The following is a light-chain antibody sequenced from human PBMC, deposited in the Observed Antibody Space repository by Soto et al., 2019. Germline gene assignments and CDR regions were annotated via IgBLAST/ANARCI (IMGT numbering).Light chain of an antibody. V-gene: IGLV1-51*02. CDR1: SSNIGNNY. Sequence: QSVLTQPASVSAAPGQKVTISCSGSSSNIGNNYVSWYQQLPGTAPKLLIYENNKRPSGIPDRFSGSKSGTSATLGITGLQTGDEADYYCGTWDSSLSAGGVFGGGTQVTVL. CDR3: GTWDSSLSAGGV. J-gene: IGLJ3*02. CDR2: ENN.